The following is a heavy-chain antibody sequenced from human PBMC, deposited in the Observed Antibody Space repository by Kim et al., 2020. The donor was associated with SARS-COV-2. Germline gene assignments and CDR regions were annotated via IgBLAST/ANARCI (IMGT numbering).Heavy chain of an antibody. J-gene: IGHJ6*02. CDR2: IYYSGST. D-gene: IGHD5-12*01. CDR3: ARDRGYSGYDVYYYCGMDD. Sequence: SETLSLTCTVSGGSISSYYWSWIRQPPGKGLEWIGYIYYSGSTNYNPSLKSRVTISVDTSKNQFSLKLSSVTAADTAVYYCARDRGYSGYDVYYYCGMDDWGQGTTVTVSS. CDR1: GGSISSYY. V-gene: IGHV4-59*13.